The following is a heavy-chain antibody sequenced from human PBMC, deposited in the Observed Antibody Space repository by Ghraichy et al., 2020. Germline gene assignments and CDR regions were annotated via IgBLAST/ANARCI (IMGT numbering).Heavy chain of an antibody. CDR2: ILSSSTYT. D-gene: IGHD5-18*01. CDR3: ATYIQRAPQDD. J-gene: IGHJ4*02. CDR1: GFTFSAYA. Sequence: GSLRLSCAASGFTFSAYAMIWVRQAPGKGLEWVSSILSSSTYTYYADSVKGRFTISRDNTKNSVYLQMNSLRAEDTAVYYCATYIQRAPQDDWGQGTLVSVSS. V-gene: IGHV3-21*01.